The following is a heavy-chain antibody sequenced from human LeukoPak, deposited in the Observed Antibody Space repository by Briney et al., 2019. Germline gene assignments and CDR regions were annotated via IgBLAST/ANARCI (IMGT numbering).Heavy chain of an antibody. V-gene: IGHV3-21*01. CDR1: GFSFSSYS. CDR2: ISSSSSYI. D-gene: IGHD3-10*01. CDR3: ARDVESGSYHP. J-gene: IGHJ5*02. Sequence: PGGSLRLSCAASGFSFSSYSMYWVCPAPQKGLEWVSVISSSSSYIYYADSVKGRFTISRDNAKNSLYLQMNSLRAEDTAVYYCARDVESGSYHPWGQGNLVTVSS.